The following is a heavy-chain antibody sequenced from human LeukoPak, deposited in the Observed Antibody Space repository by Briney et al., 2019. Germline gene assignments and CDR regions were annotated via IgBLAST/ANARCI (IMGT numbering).Heavy chain of an antibody. V-gene: IGHV1-18*01. J-gene: IGHJ3*02. Sequence: ASVKVSCKASGYTFTNYGISWVRQAPGQGLEWMGWISAYNGNTNYAQKLQGRVTMTTDTSTSTAYMELRSLRSDSTAVYYCARGNYDILTGPRRTDAFDIWGQGTKVTVSS. CDR1: GYTFTNYG. CDR2: ISAYNGNT. D-gene: IGHD3-9*01. CDR3: ARGNYDILTGPRRTDAFDI.